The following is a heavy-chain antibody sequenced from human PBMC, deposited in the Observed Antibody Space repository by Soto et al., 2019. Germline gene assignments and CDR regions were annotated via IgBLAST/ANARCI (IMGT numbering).Heavy chain of an antibody. CDR1: GGSLNSGGYY. Sequence: TLSLPCIVSGGSLNSGGYYWSWIRQLQGKGLEWIWYIHHSGGTYDNPSLKTRLSISIDTSKNHFYLKLKSVTVADTDVYFCARCFWSSPNGLDVWGQGTTVTVSS. CDR3: ARCFWSSPNGLDV. J-gene: IGHJ6*02. CDR2: IHHSGGT. V-gene: IGHV4-31*02. D-gene: IGHD3-3*01.